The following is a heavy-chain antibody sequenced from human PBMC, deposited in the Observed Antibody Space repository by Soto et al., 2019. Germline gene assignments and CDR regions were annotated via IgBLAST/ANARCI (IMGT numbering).Heavy chain of an antibody. CDR2: ISAYNGNT. Sequence: ASVKVSCKASGYTFTSYGISWVRQAPGQGLEWMGWISAYNGNTNYAQKPQGRVTMTTDTSTSTAYMELRSLRSDDTAVYYCARDRDLDIVDPNSGYYGMDVWGQGTTVTVSS. CDR3: ARDRDLDIVDPNSGYYGMDV. D-gene: IGHD5-12*01. J-gene: IGHJ6*02. CDR1: GYTFTSYG. V-gene: IGHV1-18*01.